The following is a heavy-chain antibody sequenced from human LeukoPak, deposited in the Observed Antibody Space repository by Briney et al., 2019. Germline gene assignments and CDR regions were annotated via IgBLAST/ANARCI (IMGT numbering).Heavy chain of an antibody. CDR2: INHSGST. Sequence: SETLSLTCAVYGGSFSGYYWSWIRQPPGKGLEWIGEINHSGSTNYNPSLKSRVTISVDTSKNQFSLKLSSVTAADTALYFCARHPGPFDFWGQGILVTVSS. V-gene: IGHV4-34*01. CDR1: GGSFSGYY. J-gene: IGHJ4*02. CDR3: ARHPGPFDF.